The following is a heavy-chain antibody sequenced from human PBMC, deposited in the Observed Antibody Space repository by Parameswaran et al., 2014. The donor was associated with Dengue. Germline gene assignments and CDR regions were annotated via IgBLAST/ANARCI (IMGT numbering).Heavy chain of an antibody. D-gene: IGHD2-15*01. CDR3: ARAASDFDY. CDR2: INAGNGNT. V-gene: IGHV1-3*01. Sequence: WVRQAPGQRLEWMGWINAGNGNTKYSQKFQGRVTITRDTSASTAYMELSSLRSEDTAVYYCARAASDFDYWGQGTPGHRLL. J-gene: IGHJ4*02.